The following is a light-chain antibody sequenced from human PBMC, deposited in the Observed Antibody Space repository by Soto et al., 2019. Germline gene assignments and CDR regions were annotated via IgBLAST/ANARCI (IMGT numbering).Light chain of an antibody. CDR3: QQYCSSPQT. Sequence: EIVLTQSPGTLSLSPGERATLSCRASQSVRSSYLAWYQQKPGQAPRLLIYGASSRATGIPDRFSGSGSGTELTLTISRLEPEEFAVYYCQQYCSSPQTFGQGTKVEI. V-gene: IGKV3-20*01. CDR1: QSVRSSY. J-gene: IGKJ1*01. CDR2: GAS.